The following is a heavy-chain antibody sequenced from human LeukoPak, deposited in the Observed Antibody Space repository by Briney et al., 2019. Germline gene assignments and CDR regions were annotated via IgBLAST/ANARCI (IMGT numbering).Heavy chain of an antibody. CDR3: ARETYYYDSSASDAFDI. J-gene: IGHJ3*02. CDR2: ISAYNGNT. D-gene: IGHD3-22*01. Sequence: ASVKVSCKASGYTFTSYGISWVRQAPGQGLEWMGWISAYNGNTNYAQKLQGRVTMTTDTSTSTAYMELRSLRSDDTAVYYCARETYYYDSSASDAFDIWGQGTMVTVSS. V-gene: IGHV1-18*01. CDR1: GYTFTSYG.